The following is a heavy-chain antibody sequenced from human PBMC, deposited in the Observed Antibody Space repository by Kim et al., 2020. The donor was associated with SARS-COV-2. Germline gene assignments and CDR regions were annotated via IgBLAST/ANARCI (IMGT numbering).Heavy chain of an antibody. D-gene: IGHD4-17*01. Sequence: ADSVKGRFTISRDNSKNTLYLQMNSLRAEDTAVYYCARDFAYGDYGAFDIWGQGTMVTVSS. J-gene: IGHJ3*02. CDR3: ARDFAYGDYGAFDI. V-gene: IGHV3-53*01.